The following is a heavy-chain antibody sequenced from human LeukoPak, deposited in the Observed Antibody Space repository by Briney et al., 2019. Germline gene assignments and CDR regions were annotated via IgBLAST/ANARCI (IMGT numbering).Heavy chain of an antibody. D-gene: IGHD1-26*01. J-gene: IGHJ4*02. CDR2: IYSGGST. CDR1: GFTVSSNY. V-gene: IGHV3-53*01. CDR3: ARSGIVGAPVAYYFDY. Sequence: PGGSLRLSCAAPGFTVSSNYMSWVRQAPGKGLEWVSVIYSGGSTYYADSVKGRFTISRDNSKNTLYLQMNSLRAEDTAVYYCARSGIVGAPVAYYFDYWGQGTLVTVSS.